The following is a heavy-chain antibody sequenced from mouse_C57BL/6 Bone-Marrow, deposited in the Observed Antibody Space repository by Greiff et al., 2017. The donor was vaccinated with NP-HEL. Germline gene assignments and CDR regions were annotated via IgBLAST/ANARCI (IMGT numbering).Heavy chain of an antibody. D-gene: IGHD1-1*01. J-gene: IGHJ4*01. Sequence: EVKLVESGGGLVQPRGSLKLSCAASGFTFSDYGMAWVRQAPRKGPEWVAFISNLAYSIYYADTVTGRFTISRENAKNTLYLEMSSLRSEDTAMYYCARHGFYYGSSFYAMDYWGQGTSVTVSS. CDR1: GFTFSDYG. CDR2: ISNLAYSI. CDR3: ARHGFYYGSSFYAMDY. V-gene: IGHV5-15*01.